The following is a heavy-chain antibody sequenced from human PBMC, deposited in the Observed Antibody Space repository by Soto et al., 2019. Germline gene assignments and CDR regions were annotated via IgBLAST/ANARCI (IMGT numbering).Heavy chain of an antibody. CDR2: IWYDGTNK. D-gene: IGHD6-13*01. CDR3: AGDGGAAAGPRNYYGMAV. CDR1: GFTFSSYG. J-gene: IGHJ6*02. Sequence: QVQLVESGGGVVQPGRSLRLSCAASGFTFSSYGMHWVRQAPGKGLEWVAVIWYDGTNKYYADSVKGRFTISRDNSKNTLYLQRNGLRAEDTALFYGAGDGGAAAGPRNYYGMAVGGQGPTVTVSS. V-gene: IGHV3-33*01.